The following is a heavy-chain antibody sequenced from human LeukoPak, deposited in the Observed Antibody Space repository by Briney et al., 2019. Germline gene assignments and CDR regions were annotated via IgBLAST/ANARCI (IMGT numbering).Heavy chain of an antibody. V-gene: IGHV3-30-3*01. J-gene: IGHJ4*02. CDR2: ISYDGSNK. CDR1: GFTFSSYA. D-gene: IGHD1-26*01. Sequence: GGSLRLSFAASGFTFSSYAMHWVRQAPGKGLEWVAVISYDGSNKYYADSVKGRFTISRDNSKNTLYLQMNSLRAEDTAVYYCARSSGGSGIVGAQPHWGQGTLVTVSS. CDR3: ARSSGGSGIVGAQPH.